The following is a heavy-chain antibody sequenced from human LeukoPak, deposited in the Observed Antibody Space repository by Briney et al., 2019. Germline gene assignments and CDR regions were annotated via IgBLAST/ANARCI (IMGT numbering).Heavy chain of an antibody. J-gene: IGHJ4*02. D-gene: IGHD5-18*01. V-gene: IGHV3-30*02. CDR3: AKDRYSYGRGYFDY. Sequence: PGGSLRLSCAASGFTFSSYGMHWVRQAPGKGLEWVAFIRYDGSNKYCADSVKGRFTISRDNSKNTLYLQMNSLRAEDTAVYYCAKDRYSYGRGYFDYWGQGTLVTASS. CDR2: IRYDGSNK. CDR1: GFTFSSYG.